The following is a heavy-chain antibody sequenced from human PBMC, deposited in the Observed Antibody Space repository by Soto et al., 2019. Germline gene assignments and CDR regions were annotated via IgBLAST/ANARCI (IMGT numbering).Heavy chain of an antibody. Sequence: GASVKFSCKAAGYIFTSYVMEWVRQAPGQMLECMVWINAGNGNTKYXXKFQGGVXXTRDTSANTAXMELSXLRSEDTAVYYCARSAPPIDYWRQGTLVTVSS. CDR3: ARSAPPIDY. J-gene: IGHJ4*02. CDR1: GYIFTSYV. V-gene: IGHV1-3*01. CDR2: INAGNGNT.